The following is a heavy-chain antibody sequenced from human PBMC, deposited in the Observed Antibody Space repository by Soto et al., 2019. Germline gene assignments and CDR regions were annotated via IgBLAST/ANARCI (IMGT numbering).Heavy chain of an antibody. CDR3: ARAGGLGAGAADY. J-gene: IGHJ4*02. D-gene: IGHD6-19*01. Sequence: QLQLQESGSGLVKPSQTLSLTCAVSGGSISSGGYSWSWIRQPPGKGLEWIGYIYHSGSTYYNPSLKRRFTISVDRSKNQFSLKLSSVTAADTAVYYCARAGGLGAGAADYWGQGTLVTVSS. CDR1: GGSISSGGYS. CDR2: IYHSGST. V-gene: IGHV4-30-2*01.